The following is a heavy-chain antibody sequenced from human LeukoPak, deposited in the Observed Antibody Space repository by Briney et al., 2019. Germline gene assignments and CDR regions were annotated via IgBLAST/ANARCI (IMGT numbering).Heavy chain of an antibody. CDR1: GYTLTELS. D-gene: IGHD3-22*01. J-gene: IGHJ4*02. Sequence: GASVKVSCKVSGYTLTELSMHWVRQAPGQGLEWMGIMNPSGGSTSYAQKFQGRVTMTGDTSTSTVYMELSSLRSDDTAVYYCARALTMIVVVPDYWGQGTLVTVSS. V-gene: IGHV1-46*01. CDR2: MNPSGGST. CDR3: ARALTMIVVVPDY.